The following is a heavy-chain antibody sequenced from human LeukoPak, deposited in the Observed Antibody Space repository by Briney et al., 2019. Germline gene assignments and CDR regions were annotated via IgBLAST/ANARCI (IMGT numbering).Heavy chain of an antibody. J-gene: IGHJ6*02. D-gene: IGHD6-13*01. CDR3: ARVRQQPPYYYYGMDV. Sequence: SETLSLTCTVSGGSISSYYWSWIRQPPGKGLEWIGYIYYCGSTNYNPSLKSRVTISVDTSKNQFSLKLSSVTAADTAVYYCARVRQQPPYYYYGMDVWGQGTTVTVSS. V-gene: IGHV4-59*01. CDR1: GGSISSYY. CDR2: IYYCGST.